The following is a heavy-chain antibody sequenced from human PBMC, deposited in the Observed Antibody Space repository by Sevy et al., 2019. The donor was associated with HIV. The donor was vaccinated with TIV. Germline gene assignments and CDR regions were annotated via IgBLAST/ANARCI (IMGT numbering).Heavy chain of an antibody. Sequence: GGSLRLSCAASGFTFSSYAMSWVRQAPGKGLEWVSAISGSGGSTYYADSVKGRFTISRDNSKNTLYLQMNSLRAEDTAVYYCAKETEVGGSGWYPSRYMDVWGKGTTVTVSS. V-gene: IGHV3-23*01. CDR2: ISGSGGST. J-gene: IGHJ6*03. CDR3: AKETEVGGSGWYPSRYMDV. D-gene: IGHD6-19*01. CDR1: GFTFSSYA.